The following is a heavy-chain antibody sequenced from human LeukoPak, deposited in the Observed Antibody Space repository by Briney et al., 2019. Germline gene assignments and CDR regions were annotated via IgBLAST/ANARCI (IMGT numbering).Heavy chain of an antibody. J-gene: IGHJ6*02. Sequence: SETLSLTCAVSGYSIRSRSYYWGWIRQPPGMALEWMGSLYYSGSTSYNPSLRSRVTISVDPSKNQFSLKLSSVTAADTAVYYCARERRYCSGGSCYRAYHYYYGMDVWGQGTTVTVSS. V-gene: IGHV4-39*02. CDR1: GYSIRSRSYY. CDR3: ARERRYCSGGSCYRAYHYYYGMDV. D-gene: IGHD2-15*01. CDR2: LYYSGST.